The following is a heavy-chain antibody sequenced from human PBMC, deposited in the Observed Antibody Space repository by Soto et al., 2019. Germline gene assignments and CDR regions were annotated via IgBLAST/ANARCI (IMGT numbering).Heavy chain of an antibody. CDR3: AHVPFGGINYLPPRGMDV. J-gene: IGHJ6*02. D-gene: IGHD3-16*01. Sequence: QITLKESGPTLVNPTQTLTLTCTFSGFSLSTSGVGVGWIRQPPGKALEWLALIYWDDERRYTPSLKSRLTITKDXXKXQXXLITTNMDPVETATYYCAHVPFGGINYLPPRGMDVWGQGTTVTVSS. CDR1: GFSLSTSGVG. CDR2: IYWDDER. V-gene: IGHV2-5*02.